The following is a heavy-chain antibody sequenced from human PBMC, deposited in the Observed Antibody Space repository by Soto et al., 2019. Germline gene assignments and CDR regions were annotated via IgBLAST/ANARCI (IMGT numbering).Heavy chain of an antibody. Sequence: EVQLLESGGGLVHPGGSLRLSCAASGFNFRNYVMSWVRQAPGKGLEWVSGISGNSAATYYADSVKGRFSISRDNSKNTLFLRVASLRAEDTAVYRCEKSIGYCGGGSCFDYYYYMDVCGKGTKVTVSS. D-gene: IGHD2-15*01. CDR1: GFNFRNYV. J-gene: IGHJ6*03. CDR2: ISGNSAAT. CDR3: EKSIGYCGGGSCFDYYYYMDV. V-gene: IGHV3-23*01.